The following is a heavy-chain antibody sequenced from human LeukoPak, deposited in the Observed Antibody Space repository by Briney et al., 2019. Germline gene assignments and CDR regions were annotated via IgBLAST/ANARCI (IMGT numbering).Heavy chain of an antibody. D-gene: IGHD6-13*01. CDR3: ARLTIEAAESWALDI. CDR2: IYYSGST. V-gene: IGHV4-59*12. CDR1: GGSLSRYY. J-gene: IGHJ3*02. Sequence: KPSETLSLTCTVSGGSLSRYYWSWIRQPPGKGPEWIGDIYYSGSTNYNPSLKSRVTMSVNTSKNQFSLKLSSVTAADTAVYYCARLTIEAAESWALDILGQGAKVTVS.